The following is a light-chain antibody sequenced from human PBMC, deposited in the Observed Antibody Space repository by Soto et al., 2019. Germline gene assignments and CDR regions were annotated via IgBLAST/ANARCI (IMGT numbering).Light chain of an antibody. CDR1: SSDVGGYNY. CDR2: EVS. V-gene: IGLV2-8*01. Sequence: QSVLTQPPSASGSPGQSVIISCTGTSSDVGGYNYVSWYQQHPGKVPKLMIYEVSERPSGVPDRFSGSKSGNTDSLTVSGLQAEDEADYYCSSYAGSNNPVVFGGGTKVTVL. J-gene: IGLJ2*01. CDR3: SSYAGSNNPVV.